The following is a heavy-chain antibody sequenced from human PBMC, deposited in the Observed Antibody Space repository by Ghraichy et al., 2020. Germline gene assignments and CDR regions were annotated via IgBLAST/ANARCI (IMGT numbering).Heavy chain of an antibody. CDR2: VHSSGSI. CDR1: GGSITSRTYY. V-gene: IGHV4-39*01. CDR3: ARDYDFLTSYQGNFDY. Sequence: SETLSLTCSVSGGSITSRTYYWGWIRQPPGKGLEWIGSVHSSGSIHYNPSLKSRVTISVDTSKNQFSLKLSSVTAADTAVYYCARDYDFLTSYQGNFDYWGQGTLVTVSS. D-gene: IGHD3-9*01. J-gene: IGHJ4*02.